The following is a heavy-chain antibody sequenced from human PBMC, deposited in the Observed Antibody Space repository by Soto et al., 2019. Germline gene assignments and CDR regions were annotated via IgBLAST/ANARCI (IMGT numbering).Heavy chain of an antibody. CDR1: GFTFKNYA. CDR2: IIGTADST. D-gene: IGHD5-12*01. Sequence: EVQLLESGGGLVQPGGSLRLSCIASGFTFKNYAMSWVRQAPGKGLEWVSSIIGTADSTYYADCAKGRFTISRDNSKNTVHLQMNSLRAEDTAVYYCVKDLINHSPRLVYWGQGTLVTVSS. J-gene: IGHJ4*02. CDR3: VKDLINHSPRLVY. V-gene: IGHV3-23*01.